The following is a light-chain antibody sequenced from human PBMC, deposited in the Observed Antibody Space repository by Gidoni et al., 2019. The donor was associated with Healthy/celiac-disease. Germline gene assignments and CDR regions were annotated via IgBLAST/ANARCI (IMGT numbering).Light chain of an antibody. Sequence: DLVMTQSPDSLAVSLGERATINCKSSQSVLYSSNNKNYLALYQQKPGQPPKLLIYWASTRESGVPDRFSGSGSGTDFTLTISSLQAEDVAVYYCQQYYSTPWTFGQGTKVEIK. V-gene: IGKV4-1*01. J-gene: IGKJ1*01. CDR3: QQYYSTPWT. CDR2: WAS. CDR1: QSVLYSSNNKNY.